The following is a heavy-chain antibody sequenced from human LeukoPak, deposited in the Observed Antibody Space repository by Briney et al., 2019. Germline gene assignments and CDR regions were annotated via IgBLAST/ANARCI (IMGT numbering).Heavy chain of an antibody. V-gene: IGHV3-48*03. CDR2: ISSSGSTI. J-gene: IGHJ4*02. Sequence: GGSLRLPCAASGFTFSSYEMNWVRQAPGKGLEWVSYISSSGSTIYYADSVKGRFIISRDNAKNSLYLQMNSLRAEDTAVYYCARLYSGSYGGFDYWGQGTLVTVSS. D-gene: IGHD1-26*01. CDR3: ARLYSGSYGGFDY. CDR1: GFTFSSYE.